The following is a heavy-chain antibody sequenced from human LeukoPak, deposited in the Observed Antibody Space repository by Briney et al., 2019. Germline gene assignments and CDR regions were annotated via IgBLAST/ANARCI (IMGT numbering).Heavy chain of an antibody. V-gene: IGHV4-4*08. CDR3: ARNNDFWTRFDIDY. Sequence: SETLSLTCKVSGDSISGSYWTWIRQPPGRGLEWLGYIYNSGTTKYNPSLKSRATVSLDTSKSQLSLSLTSVTAADTAVYYCARNNDFWTRFDIDYWGQGILVTVSA. J-gene: IGHJ4*02. D-gene: IGHD3-3*01. CDR2: IYNSGTT. CDR1: GDSISGSY.